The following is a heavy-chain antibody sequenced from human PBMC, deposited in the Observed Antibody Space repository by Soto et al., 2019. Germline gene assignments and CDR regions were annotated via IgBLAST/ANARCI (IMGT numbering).Heavy chain of an antibody. CDR1: GFTVSSNY. V-gene: IGHV3-53*01. CDR2: IYSGGST. D-gene: IGHD2-15*01. Sequence: EVQLVESGGGLIQPGGSLRLSCAASGFTVSSNYMSWVRQAPGKGLEWVSVIYSGGSTYYADSVKGRFTIARDNSKKTLDHRLNRLRAEDTAVYYCERGGSGGSCEGGCFDDWGQGTLVTVSS. CDR3: ERGGSGGSCEGGCFDD. J-gene: IGHJ4*02.